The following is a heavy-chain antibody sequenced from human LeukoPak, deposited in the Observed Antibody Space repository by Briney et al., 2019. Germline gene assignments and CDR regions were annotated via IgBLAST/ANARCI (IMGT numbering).Heavy chain of an antibody. J-gene: IGHJ4*02. CDR2: ISYDGSNK. Sequence: PGGSLRLSCAASGFTFSCYAMHWVRQAPGKGLEWVAVISYDGSNKYYADSVKGRFTISRDNSKNTLYLQMNSLRAEDTAVYYCAREPGTPQPVGIDYWGQGTLVTVSS. D-gene: IGHD6-13*01. CDR1: GFTFSCYA. CDR3: AREPGTPQPVGIDY. V-gene: IGHV3-30*04.